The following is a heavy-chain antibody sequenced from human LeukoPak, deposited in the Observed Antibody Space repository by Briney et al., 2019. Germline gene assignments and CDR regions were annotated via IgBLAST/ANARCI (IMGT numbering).Heavy chain of an antibody. CDR2: INHSGST. Sequence: PSETLSLTCAVYGGSFSGYYWSWIRQPPGKGLEWIGEINHSGSTNYNPSLKSRVTISVDTSKNQFSLKLSSVTAADTAVYYCAKGAEGFSYYNWFDPWGQGTLVTVSS. J-gene: IGHJ5*02. V-gene: IGHV4-34*01. CDR3: AKGAEGFSYYNWFDP. D-gene: IGHD5-18*01. CDR1: GGSFSGYY.